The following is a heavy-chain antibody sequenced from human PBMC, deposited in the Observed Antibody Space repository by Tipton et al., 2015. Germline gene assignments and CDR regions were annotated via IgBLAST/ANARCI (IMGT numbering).Heavy chain of an antibody. CDR3: ARVGASSGTQGLVDAFDI. J-gene: IGHJ3*02. Sequence: SLRLSCAASGFTFSSYNINWVRQAPGKGLEWVSYISGDSRYIYYADSVRGRFTISRDNAKNSLYLQMNSLRAEDTAVYFCARVGASSGTQGLVDAFDIWGQGTMVTVSS. V-gene: IGHV3-21*01. D-gene: IGHD5-18*01. CDR2: ISGDSRYI. CDR1: GFTFSSYN.